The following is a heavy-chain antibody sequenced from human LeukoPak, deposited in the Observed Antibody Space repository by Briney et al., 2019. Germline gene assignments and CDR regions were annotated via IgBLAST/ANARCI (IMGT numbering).Heavy chain of an antibody. J-gene: IGHJ4*02. D-gene: IGHD5-18*01. CDR3: ARDVGQYSYYDY. CDR2: ISAYNGNT. Sequence: GASVKVSCKASGYTFTSYGISWVRQAPGQGLEWMGWISAYNGNTNYAQKLQGRVTMTRDTSISTAYMELSRLRSDDTAVYYCARDVGQYSYYDYWGQGTLVTVSS. V-gene: IGHV1-18*01. CDR1: GYTFTSYG.